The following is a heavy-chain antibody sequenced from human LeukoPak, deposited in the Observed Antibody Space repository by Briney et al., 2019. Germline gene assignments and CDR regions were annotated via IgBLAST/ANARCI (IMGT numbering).Heavy chain of an antibody. CDR3: ARLADS. V-gene: IGHV4-39*01. CDR1: GGSIIDNSFY. Sequence: SETLSLTCTVTGGSIIDNSFYWGWIRQPPGKGLEWIGRIFHSGTTNYNPSLERRVTIAVDTSKNQFSLRLTSVTAADTALYYCARLADSWGQGTLVTVSS. CDR2: IFHSGTT. J-gene: IGHJ4*02.